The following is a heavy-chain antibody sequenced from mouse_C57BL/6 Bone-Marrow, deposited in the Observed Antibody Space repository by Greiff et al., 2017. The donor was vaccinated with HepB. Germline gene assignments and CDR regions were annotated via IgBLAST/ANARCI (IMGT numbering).Heavy chain of an antibody. CDR3: ARERFITTVVATAYWYFDV. V-gene: IGHV1-69*01. Sequence: VQLQQPGAELVMPGASVKLSCKASGYTFTSYWMHWVKQRPGQGLEWIGEIDPSDSYTNYNQKFKGKSTLTVDKSSSTAYMQLSGLTSEDSAVYYCARERFITTVVATAYWYFDVWGTGTTVTVSA. CDR1: GYTFTSYW. J-gene: IGHJ1*03. D-gene: IGHD1-1*01. CDR2: IDPSDSYT.